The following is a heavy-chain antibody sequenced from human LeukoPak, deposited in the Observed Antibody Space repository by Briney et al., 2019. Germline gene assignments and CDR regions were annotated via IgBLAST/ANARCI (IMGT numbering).Heavy chain of an antibody. V-gene: IGHV3-30*04. CDR2: ISYDGSNK. D-gene: IGHD3-10*01. J-gene: IGHJ4*02. CDR1: GFTFSSYA. Sequence: SGGSLRLSCAASGFTFSSYAMHWVRQAPGKGLEWVAVISYDGSNKYYADSVKGRFTISRDNSKNTLYLQMNSLRAEDTAVYYCARDSGSGNQDYPFDYWGQGTLVTVSS. CDR3: ARDSGSGNQDYPFDY.